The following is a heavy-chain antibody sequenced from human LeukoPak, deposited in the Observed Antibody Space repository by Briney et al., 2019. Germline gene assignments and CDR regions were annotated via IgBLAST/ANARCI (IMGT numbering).Heavy chain of an antibody. V-gene: IGHV1-69*04. CDR1: GGTFSSYA. CDR3: ARESGSYSPNYYYYGMDV. D-gene: IGHD1-26*01. Sequence: ASVKVSCKASGGTFSSYAISWVRQAPGQGLEWMGRIIPILGIANYAQKFQGRVTITADKSTSTAYMELSSLRSEDTAVYYCARESGSYSPNYYYYGMDVWGQGTTVTVSS. CDR2: IIPILGIA. J-gene: IGHJ6*02.